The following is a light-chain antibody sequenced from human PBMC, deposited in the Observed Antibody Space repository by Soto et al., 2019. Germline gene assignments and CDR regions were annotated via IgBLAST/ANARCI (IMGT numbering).Light chain of an antibody. CDR1: SSNIGSNT. V-gene: IGLV1-44*01. J-gene: IGLJ2*01. Sequence: QSVLTQPPSASGTPGQRVTISCSGSSSNIGSNTVNWYQQLPGTAPKLLIYSNNQRPSGVPDRFSGSKSGTSASLAISGLQSEDEADYYCAAWDDSLNALFGGVTKVTVL. CDR2: SNN. CDR3: AAWDDSLNAL.